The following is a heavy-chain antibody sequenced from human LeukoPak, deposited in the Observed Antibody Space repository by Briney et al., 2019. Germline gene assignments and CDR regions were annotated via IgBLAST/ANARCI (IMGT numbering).Heavy chain of an antibody. D-gene: IGHD6-19*01. CDR3: ARVSSGWDNFDY. V-gene: IGHV3-64*01. CDR1: GFTFSSYA. J-gene: IGHJ4*02. Sequence: GGPLRLSCAASGFTFSSYAMSWVRQAPGKGLEYVSAISSNGGSTYYANSVKGRFTISRDNSKNTLYLQMGSLRAEDMAVYYCARVSSGWDNFDYWGQGTLVTVSS. CDR2: ISSNGGST.